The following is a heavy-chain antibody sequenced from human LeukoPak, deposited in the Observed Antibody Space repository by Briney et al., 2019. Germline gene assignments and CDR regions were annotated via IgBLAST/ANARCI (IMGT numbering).Heavy chain of an antibody. CDR3: ARHLGYCSGGSCYAPFDY. J-gene: IGHJ4*02. CDR2: INHSGST. CDR1: GGSFSGYY. Sequence: SETLSLTCAVYGGSFSGYYWSWIRQPPGKGLEWIGAINHSGSTNYNPSLKSRVTISVDTSKNQFSLKLSSVTAADTAVYYCARHLGYCSGGSCYAPFDYWGQGTLVTVSS. D-gene: IGHD2-15*01. V-gene: IGHV4-34*01.